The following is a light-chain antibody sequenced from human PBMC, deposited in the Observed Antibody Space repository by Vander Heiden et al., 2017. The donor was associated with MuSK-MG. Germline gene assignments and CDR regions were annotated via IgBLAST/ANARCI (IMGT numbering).Light chain of an antibody. CDR1: AIGSKS. J-gene: IGLJ2*01. Sequence: SSVLTQPPSVSVAPGNTATITCGGSAIGSKSVHWYQQKSGQAPVLVIYYDTDRPSGIPERFSGSNSGDPATLTISAVEAGDEAAYYCQVWDSSTDQVIFGGGTTLTVL. CDR2: YDT. CDR3: QVWDSSTDQVI. V-gene: IGLV3-21*04.